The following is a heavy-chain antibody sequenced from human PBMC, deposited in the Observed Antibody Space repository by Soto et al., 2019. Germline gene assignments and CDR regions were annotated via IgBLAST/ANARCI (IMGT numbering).Heavy chain of an antibody. Sequence: QVQLVQSGAEVKKPGSSVKVSCKASGGTFSSYAISWVRQAPGQGLEWMGGIIPIFGTANYAQKFQGRVTITADESTSTAYKELSSLRSEDTAVYYCARDPNYYDSSGYDYWGQGTLVTVSS. CDR2: IIPIFGTA. J-gene: IGHJ4*02. D-gene: IGHD3-22*01. CDR1: GGTFSSYA. CDR3: ARDPNYYDSSGYDY. V-gene: IGHV1-69*12.